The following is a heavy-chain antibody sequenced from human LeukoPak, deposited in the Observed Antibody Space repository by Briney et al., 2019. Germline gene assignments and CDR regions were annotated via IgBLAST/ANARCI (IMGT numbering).Heavy chain of an antibody. Sequence: GGSLRLSCAASGFTFSSYEMNWVRQAPGKGPEWVSYISSSGSTIYYADSVKGRFTISRDNAKNSLYLQMNSLRAEDTAVYYCAELGITMIGGVWGKGTTVTVSS. CDR2: ISSSGSTI. V-gene: IGHV3-48*03. D-gene: IGHD3-10*02. CDR1: GFTFSSYE. J-gene: IGHJ6*04. CDR3: AELGITMIGGV.